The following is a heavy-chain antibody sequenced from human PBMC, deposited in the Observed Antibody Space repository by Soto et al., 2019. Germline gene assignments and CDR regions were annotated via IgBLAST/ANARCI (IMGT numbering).Heavy chain of an antibody. V-gene: IGHV3-23*01. J-gene: IGHJ4*02. CDR2: ISGSGDRT. CDR1: GITISNYP. D-gene: IGHD3-22*01. CDR3: VKDDGGYPSTAPL. Sequence: EVQLLESGGGLVQPGGSLRLSCAASGITISNYPMSWVRQAPGKGLDWVSGISGSGDRTYYADSAKGRFTIAKDISKNSLSLQLDSLGVEDPAVYFCVKDDGGYPSTAPLWGQGTLVTVSS.